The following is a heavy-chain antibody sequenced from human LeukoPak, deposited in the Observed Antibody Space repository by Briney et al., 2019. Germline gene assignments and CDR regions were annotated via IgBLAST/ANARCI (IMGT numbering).Heavy chain of an antibody. CDR2: ISSSGSTI. Sequence: PGGSLRHSCAAFGYTVSSNYMSWIRQAPGKGLEWVSYISSSGSTIYYADSVKGRFTISRDNAKNSLYLQMNSLRAEDTAVYYCARDRGGGSYDYWGQGTLVTVSS. J-gene: IGHJ4*02. V-gene: IGHV3-11*01. D-gene: IGHD1-26*01. CDR3: ARDRGGGSYDY. CDR1: GYTVSSNY.